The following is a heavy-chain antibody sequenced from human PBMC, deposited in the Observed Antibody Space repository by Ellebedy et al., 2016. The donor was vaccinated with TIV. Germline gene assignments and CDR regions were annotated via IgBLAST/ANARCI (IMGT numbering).Heavy chain of an antibody. J-gene: IGHJ5*02. CDR1: GYTFTSYG. CDR2: ISAYNGNT. Sequence: AASVKVSCKASGYTFTSYGISWVRQAPGQGLEWMGWISAYNGNTNYAQKLQGRVTMTTDTSTSTAYMELRSLRSDDTAVDYWARDSGSYDGARWFDPWGQGTLVTVSS. D-gene: IGHD1-26*01. CDR3: ARDSGSYDGARWFDP. V-gene: IGHV1-18*04.